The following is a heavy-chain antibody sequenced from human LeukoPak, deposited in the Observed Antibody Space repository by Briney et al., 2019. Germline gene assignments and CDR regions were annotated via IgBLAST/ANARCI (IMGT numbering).Heavy chain of an antibody. CDR1: GYTFTTYA. J-gene: IGHJ4*02. V-gene: IGHV1-3*04. CDR3: ARDSGSGNNDY. Sequence: ASVKVSCKASGYTFTTYAIHWVRQAPGQRLEWMGWISTYNDDRKYSPKFQGTVTITTDTSASTAYLELSSLRSEDAAVYYCARDSGSGNNDYWGQGTLVTVSS. D-gene: IGHD1-26*01. CDR2: ISTYNDDR.